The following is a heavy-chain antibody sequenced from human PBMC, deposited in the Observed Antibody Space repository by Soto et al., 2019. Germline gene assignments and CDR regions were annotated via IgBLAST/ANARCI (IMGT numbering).Heavy chain of an antibody. Sequence: QVQLVQSGAEVKKPGASVKVSCKASGYTFTGYYMHWVRQAPGQGLEWMGWINPNSGGTNYAQKFQVWVTMTRDTSISTAYMELSRLRSDDTAVYYCARVGIAAAGTRAFDIWGQGTMVTVSS. V-gene: IGHV1-2*04. J-gene: IGHJ3*02. CDR1: GYTFTGYY. CDR2: INPNSGGT. CDR3: ARVGIAAAGTRAFDI. D-gene: IGHD6-13*01.